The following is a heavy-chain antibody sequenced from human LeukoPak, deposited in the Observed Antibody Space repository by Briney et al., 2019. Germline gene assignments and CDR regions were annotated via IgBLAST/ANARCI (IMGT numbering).Heavy chain of an antibody. CDR3: ARGGSVFGTYYYGSGSS. Sequence: SETLSLTCTVSGGSISSSNYYWGWIRQPPGKGLEWIGSMYYSGRTYYNPSLKSRVTISIDTSKNQLSLRLNSVTAADTAVYYCARGGSVFGTYYYGSGSSWGQGTLVTVSS. V-gene: IGHV4-39*07. J-gene: IGHJ4*02. D-gene: IGHD3-10*01. CDR1: GGSISSSNYY. CDR2: MYYSGRT.